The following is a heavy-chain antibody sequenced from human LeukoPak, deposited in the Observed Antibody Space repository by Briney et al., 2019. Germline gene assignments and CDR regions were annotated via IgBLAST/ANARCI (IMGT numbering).Heavy chain of an antibody. J-gene: IGHJ6*02. CDR1: GFTFSSYS. D-gene: IGHD6-19*01. CDR3: ARAGSGWGNYYGMDV. V-gene: IGHV3-21*01. CDR2: ISSSSSYI. Sequence: GGSLRLSCAASGFTFSSYSMNWVRQAPGKGLEWASSISSSSSYIYYADSVKGRFTISRDNAKNSLYLQMNSLRAEDAAVYYCARAGSGWGNYYGMDVWGQGTTVTVSS.